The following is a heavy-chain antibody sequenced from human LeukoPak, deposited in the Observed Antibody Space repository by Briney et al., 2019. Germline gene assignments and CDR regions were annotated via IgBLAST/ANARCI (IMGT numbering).Heavy chain of an antibody. Sequence: GGSLRLSCAASGFTFSSYSMNWVRQAPGKGLEWVSSISSSSSYIYYADSVKGRFTISRNNSKNTLYLQMNSLRAEDTAVYYCAKPNLLPHDAFDIWGQGTMVTVSS. CDR2: ISSSSSYI. CDR1: GFTFSSYS. CDR3: AKPNLLPHDAFDI. D-gene: IGHD2-15*01. V-gene: IGHV3-21*04. J-gene: IGHJ3*02.